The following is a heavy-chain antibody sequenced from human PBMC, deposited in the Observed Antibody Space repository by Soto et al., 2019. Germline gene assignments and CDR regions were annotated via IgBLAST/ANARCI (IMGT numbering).Heavy chain of an antibody. V-gene: IGHV1-18*01. CDR2: ISAYNGNT. J-gene: IGHJ6*02. D-gene: IGHD6-13*01. CDR3: AREDSGWYRLDV. Sequence: ASVKVSCKVSGYTFTSYGISWVRQAPEQGLEWMGWISAYNGNTNYAQKLQGRVTMTTDTSTSTAYMELRSLRSDDTAVYYCAREDSGWYRLDVWGQGTTGTISS. CDR1: GYTFTSYG.